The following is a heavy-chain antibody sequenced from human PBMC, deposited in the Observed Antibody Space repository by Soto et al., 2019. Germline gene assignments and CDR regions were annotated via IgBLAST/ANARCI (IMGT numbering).Heavy chain of an antibody. V-gene: IGHV3-33*01. CDR1: GFTFNTYA. CDR3: AREVDCSSTSCYRGWLDP. J-gene: IGHJ5*02. D-gene: IGHD2-2*01. CDR2: IWYDGSNK. Sequence: QVQLVESGGGVVQPGRSQRLSCAASGFTFNTYAMHWVRQGPGKGLEWVAVIWYDGSNKYYADPVKGRFTISRDNSKNTLYLQMSSLRADDTAVYYCAREVDCSSTSCYRGWLDPWGQGTLVTVSS.